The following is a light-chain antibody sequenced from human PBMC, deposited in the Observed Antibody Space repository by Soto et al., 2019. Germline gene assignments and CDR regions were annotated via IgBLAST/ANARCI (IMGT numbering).Light chain of an antibody. CDR1: QGIRTL. V-gene: IGKV1D-16*01. Sequence: DIQMTQSPSSLSASVGDRVTITCRASQGIRTLLGWYQQKPEKAPKSLVYGASTFQSGVPSRFSGSGSGTDFTLTISSLQLEDFATYYCQQYDSYPYTFGQGTKLELK. CDR2: GAS. J-gene: IGKJ2*01. CDR3: QQYDSYPYT.